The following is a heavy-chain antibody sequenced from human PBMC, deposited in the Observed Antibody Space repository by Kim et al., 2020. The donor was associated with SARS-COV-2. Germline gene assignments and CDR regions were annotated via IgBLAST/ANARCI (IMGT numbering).Heavy chain of an antibody. CDR3: ASTKYYDSSRGQKDY. D-gene: IGHD3-3*01. CDR2: IIPIFGTA. Sequence: SVKVSCKASGGTFSSYAISWVRQAPGQGLEWMGGIIPIFGTANYAQKFQGRVTITADESTSTAYMELSSLRSEDTAVYYCASTKYYDSSRGQKDYWGQGTLVTVSS. CDR1: GGTFSSYA. J-gene: IGHJ4*02. V-gene: IGHV1-69*13.